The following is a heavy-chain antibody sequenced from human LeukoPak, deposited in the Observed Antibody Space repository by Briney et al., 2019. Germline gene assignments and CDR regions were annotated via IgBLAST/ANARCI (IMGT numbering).Heavy chain of an antibody. CDR2: KSHDGSNK. CDR1: GFTFSSYG. V-gene: IGHV3-30*01. J-gene: IGHJ6*03. CDR3: ARDYYYYYMGV. Sequence: GRSLRLSCAASGFTFSSYGMHWVRQAPGKGLEWVAVKSHDGSNKDYADSVKGRFTISRDNSKNTLYLQMNSLRAEDTAVYYCARDYYYYYMGVWGKGTTVTVSS.